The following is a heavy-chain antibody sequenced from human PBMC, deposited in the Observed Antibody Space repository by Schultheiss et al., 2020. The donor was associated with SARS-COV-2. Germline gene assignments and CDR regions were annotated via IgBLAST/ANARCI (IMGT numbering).Heavy chain of an antibody. CDR3: ASPEKCSGGISSWDY. V-gene: IGHV1-46*01. CDR1: GYTFTGYY. D-gene: IGHD2-15*01. J-gene: IGHJ4*02. Sequence: ASVKVSCKASGYTFTGYYMHWVRQATGQGLEWMGIINPSGGSTSYAQKFQGRVTITADESTSTAYMELSSLKYEDTAVYYCASPEKCSGGISSWDYWGQGALITVAS. CDR2: INPSGGST.